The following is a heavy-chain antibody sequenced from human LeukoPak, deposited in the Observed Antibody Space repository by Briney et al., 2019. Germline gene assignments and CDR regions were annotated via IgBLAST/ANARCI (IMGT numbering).Heavy chain of an antibody. D-gene: IGHD3-3*01. CDR1: GGTFSSYA. CDR2: IIPIFGTA. CDR3: ARHRSRMEWSLFDY. Sequence: SVKVSCKASGGTFSSYAISWVRQAPGQGLEWMGGIIPIFGTANYAQKFQRRVTITTDESTSTAYMELSSLRSEDTAVYYCARHRSRMEWSLFDYWGQGTLVTVSS. V-gene: IGHV1-69*05. J-gene: IGHJ4*02.